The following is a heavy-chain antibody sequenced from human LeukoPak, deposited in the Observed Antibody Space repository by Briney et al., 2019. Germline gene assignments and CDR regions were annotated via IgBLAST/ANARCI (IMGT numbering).Heavy chain of an antibody. J-gene: IGHJ4*02. D-gene: IGHD3-22*01. CDR1: GFTFSSYS. CDR2: IGSSSSYI. CDR3: AREDYYDSSGPFY. V-gene: IGHV3-21*01. Sequence: GGSLRLSCAASGFTFSSYSMNWVRQAPGKGLEWVSSIGSSSSYIYYADSVKGRFTISRDNAKNSLYLQMNCLRAEDTAVYYCAREDYYDSSGPFYWGQGTLVTVSS.